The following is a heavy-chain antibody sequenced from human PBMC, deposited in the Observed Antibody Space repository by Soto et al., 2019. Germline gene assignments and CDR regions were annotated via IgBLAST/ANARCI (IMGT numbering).Heavy chain of an antibody. Sequence: TLSLTCSVSGSSVSSGSHYWSWIRQPPGKALEWLALIYWNDDKRYSPSLKARLTITKDTSKNQVVLTMTNMDPVDTATYYCAHRPSGWYLFDYWGQGTLVTVSS. CDR3: AHRPSGWYLFDY. CDR2: IYWNDDK. J-gene: IGHJ4*02. D-gene: IGHD6-19*01. V-gene: IGHV2-5*01. CDR1: GSSVSSGSHY.